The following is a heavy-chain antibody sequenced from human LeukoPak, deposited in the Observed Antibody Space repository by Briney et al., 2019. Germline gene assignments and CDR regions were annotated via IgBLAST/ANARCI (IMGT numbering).Heavy chain of an antibody. D-gene: IGHD5-18*01. V-gene: IGHV1-18*01. Sequence: ASVKVSCKASGYTFTSYGISWVRQAPGQGLEWMGWISAYNGNTNYAQKLQGRVTMTTDTSTSTAYMELRSLRSDDTAVYYCARETSGYSYGYYYYYGMDVWGQGTTVTVSS. CDR1: GYTFTSYG. CDR2: ISAYNGNT. J-gene: IGHJ6*02. CDR3: ARETSGYSYGYYYYYGMDV.